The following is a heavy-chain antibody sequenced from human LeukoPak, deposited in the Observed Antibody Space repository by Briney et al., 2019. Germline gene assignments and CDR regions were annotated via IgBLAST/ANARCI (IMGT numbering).Heavy chain of an antibody. V-gene: IGHV7-4-1*02. Sequence: ALVKVSCKASGYTFTSYAMNWVRQAPGQGLEWMGWINTNTGNPTYAQGFTGRFVFSLDTSVSTAYLQISSLKAEDTAVYYCARDSCSSTSCHSDNWGQGTLVTVSS. CDR2: INTNTGNP. D-gene: IGHD2-2*01. J-gene: IGHJ4*02. CDR3: ARDSCSSTSCHSDN. CDR1: GYTFTSYA.